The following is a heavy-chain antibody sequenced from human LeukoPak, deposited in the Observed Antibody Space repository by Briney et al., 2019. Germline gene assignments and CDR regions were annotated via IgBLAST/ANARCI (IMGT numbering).Heavy chain of an antibody. CDR2: IRSKTYGGTG. V-gene: IGHV3-49*04. J-gene: IGHJ4*02. CDR1: GFTVSNNY. CDR3: TRSESGTYKGGFDF. D-gene: IGHD1-26*01. Sequence: PGGSLRLSCAASGFTVSNNYMKWVRQAPGKGLEWVGFIRSKTYGGTGEYAASVKGRFTISRDDSKSIAHLQMNSLKTEDTAVYYCTRSESGTYKGGFDFWGQGTLVTVSS.